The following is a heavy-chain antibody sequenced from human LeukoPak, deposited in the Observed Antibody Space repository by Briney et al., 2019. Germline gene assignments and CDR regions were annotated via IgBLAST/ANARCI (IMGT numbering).Heavy chain of an antibody. D-gene: IGHD6-13*01. J-gene: IGHJ6*02. CDR1: GFTFSTYA. CDR2: ISGSGGST. CDR3: ARDRDKYSSSWHSYYYYYYGMDV. V-gene: IGHV3-23*01. Sequence: GGSLRLSCAASGFTFSTYAMSWVRQAPGKGLEWVSAISGSGGSTYYADSVKGRFTISRDNAKNSLYLQMNSLRAEDTAVYYCARDRDKYSSSWHSYYYYYYGMDVWGQGTTVTVSS.